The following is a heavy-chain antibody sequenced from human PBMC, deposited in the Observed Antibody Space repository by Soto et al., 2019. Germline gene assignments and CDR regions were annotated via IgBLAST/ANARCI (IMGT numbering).Heavy chain of an antibody. CDR3: ASSFCSGGSCYPPSDY. CDR1: GYTFTSYA. D-gene: IGHD2-15*01. V-gene: IGHV1-3*01. Sequence: QVQLVQSGAEVKKPGASVKVSCKASGYTFTSYAMHWVRQAPGQRLEWMGWINAGNGNTKYSQKFQGRVTITRDTSASTAYMELSSLRSEDTAVYYCASSFCSGGSCYPPSDYWGQGTLVTVSS. J-gene: IGHJ4*02. CDR2: INAGNGNT.